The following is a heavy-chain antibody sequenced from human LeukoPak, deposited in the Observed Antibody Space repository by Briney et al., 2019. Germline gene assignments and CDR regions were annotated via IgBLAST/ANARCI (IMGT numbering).Heavy chain of an antibody. Sequence: PGGSLRLSCAASGFTFSSYTMNWVRQAPGKGLEWVSSISSSSNYIYYADSLKGRFTISRDNAKNSLYLQMNSLRAEDTAVYYCARGVSRRSLGAFDIWGQGTMVTVSS. D-gene: IGHD3-10*01. CDR3: ARGVSRRSLGAFDI. V-gene: IGHV3-21*01. CDR2: ISSSSNYI. J-gene: IGHJ3*02. CDR1: GFTFSSYT.